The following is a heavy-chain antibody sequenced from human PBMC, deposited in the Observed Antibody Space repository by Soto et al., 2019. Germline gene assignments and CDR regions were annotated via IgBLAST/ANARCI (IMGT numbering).Heavy chain of an antibody. Sequence: GASVKVSCKASGYTFTSYDIYWVRQATGQGLEWMGWMNPNTGNSGYAQKFQGRVTVTSDTSINTVHMEPSSLRSEDTAVYYCARRAXTNGWNGFGADKYYFDFWGQGTLVTVSS. D-gene: IGHD1-1*01. J-gene: IGHJ4*02. V-gene: IGHV1-8*01. CDR1: GYTFTSYD. CDR3: ARRAXTNGWNGFGADKYYFDF. CDR2: MNPNTGNS.